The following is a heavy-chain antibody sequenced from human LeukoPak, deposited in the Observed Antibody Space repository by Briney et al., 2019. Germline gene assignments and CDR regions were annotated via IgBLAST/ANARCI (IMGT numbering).Heavy chain of an antibody. J-gene: IGHJ2*01. V-gene: IGHV1-2*04. CDR1: EYPFTRYY. CDR2: INPNSGGT. CDR3: ARVYAGGLGRDSGYFDL. Sequence: ASVKTSCKPSEYPFTRYYMHCVRQAPEQRLERMGWINPNSGGTNYPQKFQGWVTMTRDTSISTAYMELSRLRSDDTAVYYCARVYAGGLGRDSGYFDLWGRGTLVTVSS. D-gene: IGHD4-23*01.